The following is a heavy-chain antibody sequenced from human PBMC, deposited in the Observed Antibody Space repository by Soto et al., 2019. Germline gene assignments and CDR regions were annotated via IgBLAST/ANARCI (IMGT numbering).Heavy chain of an antibody. J-gene: IGHJ4*02. CDR3: ARRGIYGPWDFEY. V-gene: IGHV5-51*01. CDR2: VYPGDSDT. CDR1: RYSFANYW. D-gene: IGHD3-10*01. Sequence: GGSLKISCTGSRYSFANYWIAWVRQMPGKGLEWMGIVYPGDSDTKYSPSFQGQVAISSDKSINTAYLQWSSLKASDPAIYYGARRGIYGPWDFEYLRKGALGTVSS.